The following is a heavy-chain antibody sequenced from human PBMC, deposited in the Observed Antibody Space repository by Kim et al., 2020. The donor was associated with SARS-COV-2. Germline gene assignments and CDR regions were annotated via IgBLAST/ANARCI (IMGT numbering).Heavy chain of an antibody. D-gene: IGHD3-10*01. CDR3: AGFFGTQLDS. V-gene: IGHV3-33*01. CDR2: NQ. Sequence: NQYYADSMQGLFTISRDNSKNMLFLQMNSLRAEDTALYYCAGFFGTQLDSWGQGTLVTVSS. J-gene: IGHJ5*01.